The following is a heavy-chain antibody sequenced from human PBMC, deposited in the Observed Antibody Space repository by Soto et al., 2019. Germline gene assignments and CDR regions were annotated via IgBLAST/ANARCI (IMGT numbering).Heavy chain of an antibody. CDR1: GYTFTSYA. CDR3: ASDAPPEDY. J-gene: IGHJ4*02. CDR2: ISAYNGNT. Sequence: QVQLVQSGAEVKKPGASVKVSCKASGYTFTSYAISWVRQAPGQGLEWMGWISAYNGNTTYAQKLQGRVTMTTATSASTAYMELRSLSSDDTAVYSCASDAPPEDYWGQGTLVTVSS. V-gene: IGHV1-18*01.